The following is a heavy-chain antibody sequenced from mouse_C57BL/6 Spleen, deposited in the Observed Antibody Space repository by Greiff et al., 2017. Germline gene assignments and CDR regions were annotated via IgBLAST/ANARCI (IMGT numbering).Heavy chain of an antibody. Sequence: QVQLQQPGAELVKPGASVKLSCQASCYTFTSYWLHWVKPRPGQGLEWIGMIHPNSGSTNYNEKFKSKATLTVDKSSSTAYMQLSSLTSEESAVYHCARESGRGYDYWGQGTTLTVSS. CDR3: ARESGRGYDY. CDR1: CYTFTSYW. CDR2: IHPNSGST. D-gene: IGHD1-1*01. V-gene: IGHV1-64*01. J-gene: IGHJ2*01.